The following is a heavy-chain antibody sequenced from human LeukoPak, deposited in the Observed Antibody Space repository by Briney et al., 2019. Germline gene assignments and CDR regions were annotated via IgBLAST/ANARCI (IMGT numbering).Heavy chain of an antibody. V-gene: IGHV3-48*01. CDR2: ISSSSSTI. CDR1: GFTFSSYW. D-gene: IGHD1-26*01. Sequence: GGSLRLSCAASGFTFSSYWMSWVRQAPGKGLEWVSYISSSSSTIYYADSVKGRFTISRDNAKNSLYLQMNSLRAEDTAVYYCARDSSGSYGNFDYWGQGTLVTVSS. CDR3: ARDSSGSYGNFDY. J-gene: IGHJ4*02.